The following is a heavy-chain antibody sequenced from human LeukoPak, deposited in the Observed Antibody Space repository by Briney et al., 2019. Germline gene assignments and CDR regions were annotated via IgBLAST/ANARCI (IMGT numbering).Heavy chain of an antibody. CDR2: IYHSGST. CDR1: GGSISSSNW. CDR3: ASRRYSSSWYGAFDY. V-gene: IGHV4-4*02. Sequence: ASGTLSLTCAVSGGSISSSNWWSWVRPPPGKGLEGIGEIYHSGSTNYNPSLKSRVTISVDKSKNQFSLKLSSVTAADTAVYYCASRRYSSSWYGAFDYWGQGTLVTVSS. D-gene: IGHD6-13*01. J-gene: IGHJ4*02.